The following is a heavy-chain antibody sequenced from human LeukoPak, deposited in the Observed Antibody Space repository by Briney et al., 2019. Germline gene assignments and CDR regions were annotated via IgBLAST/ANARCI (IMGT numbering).Heavy chain of an antibody. Sequence: GGSLRLSCAASGFTFNDYAMSWVRQAPGKGLEWVGFIRSKAYGGTTEYAASVKGRFTISRDDSKSIAYLQMNSLKTEDTAVYYCTRDWSDWVFWGQGTLVTVSS. V-gene: IGHV3-49*04. CDR3: TRDWSDWVF. D-gene: IGHD3-3*01. J-gene: IGHJ4*02. CDR2: IRSKAYGGTT. CDR1: GFTFNDYA.